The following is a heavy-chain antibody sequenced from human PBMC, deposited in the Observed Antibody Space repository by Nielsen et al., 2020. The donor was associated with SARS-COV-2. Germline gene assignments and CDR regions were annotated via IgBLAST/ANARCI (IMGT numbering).Heavy chain of an antibody. Sequence: GGSLRLSCAASGFTFGSYGMHWVRQAPGKGLEWLAVIWYDGSEIYYADSVNGRFTISRDTSKNTLYLQMNSLRVEDTALYYCAKENFESTDYGEDAFDIWGQGTLVTVSS. J-gene: IGHJ3*02. CDR2: IWYDGSEI. CDR1: GFTFGSYG. V-gene: IGHV3-33*06. D-gene: IGHD4/OR15-4a*01. CDR3: AKENFESTDYGEDAFDI.